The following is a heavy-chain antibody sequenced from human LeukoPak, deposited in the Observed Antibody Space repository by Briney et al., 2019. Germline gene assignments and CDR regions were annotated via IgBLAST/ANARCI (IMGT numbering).Heavy chain of an antibody. V-gene: IGHV3-30-3*01. CDR1: GFTSRSHA. D-gene: IGHD1-26*01. CDR2: ISYDGNIK. Sequence: PGGSLRLPCAASGFTSRSHAMHWVRQAPGKGLDWVAFISYDGNIKYYADSVKGRFTISRDNSKNTLYLQMNSLRGEDTGVFYCARDRSGAYSADYWGQGTLVTVSS. J-gene: IGHJ4*02. CDR3: ARDRSGAYSADY.